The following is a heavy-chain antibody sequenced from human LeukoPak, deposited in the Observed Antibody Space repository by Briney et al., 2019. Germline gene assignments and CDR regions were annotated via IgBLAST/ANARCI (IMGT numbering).Heavy chain of an antibody. J-gene: IGHJ6*02. CDR2: IIPIFGTA. CDR3: ARDLSIAVAGTPLSQVYYYGMDV. D-gene: IGHD6-19*01. Sequence: GASVKVSCKASGYTFTGYYMHWVRQAPGQGLEWMGGIIPIFGTANYAQKFQGRVTITADESTSTAYMELSSLRSEATAVYYCARDLSIAVAGTPLSQVYYYGMDVWGQGTTVTVSS. V-gene: IGHV1-69*13. CDR1: GYTFTGYY.